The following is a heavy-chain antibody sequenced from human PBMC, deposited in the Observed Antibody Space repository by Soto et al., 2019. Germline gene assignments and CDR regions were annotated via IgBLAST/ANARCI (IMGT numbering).Heavy chain of an antibody. Sequence: QVQLVQSGAEVKKPGASVKVSCKASGYTFTNYYTHWVRQAPGQGLEWMGIINPNGGTTTYAQKFQGRVTMTRDTSTSTVYMELSSLRSEDTAVYHCIRDVLNSWYYYGTGSEAYFDYWGQGTLVTVSS. CDR2: INPNGGTT. J-gene: IGHJ4*02. D-gene: IGHD3-10*01. V-gene: IGHV1-46*03. CDR3: IRDVLNSWYYYGTGSEAYFDY. CDR1: GYTFTNYY.